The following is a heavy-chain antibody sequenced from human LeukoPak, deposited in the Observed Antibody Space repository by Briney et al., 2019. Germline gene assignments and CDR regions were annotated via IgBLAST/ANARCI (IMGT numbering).Heavy chain of an antibody. Sequence: ASVKVSCKASGYTFTSYGLSWVRQAPGQGLEWMGWISAYNGNTNHAQKLQARVTRTTDTSTSTAYVELRSLRSDDAAVYYCARVADTAMVNAFDIWGQGTMVTVSS. V-gene: IGHV1-18*01. J-gene: IGHJ3*02. CDR3: ARVADTAMVNAFDI. CDR2: ISAYNGNT. D-gene: IGHD5-18*01. CDR1: GYTFTSYG.